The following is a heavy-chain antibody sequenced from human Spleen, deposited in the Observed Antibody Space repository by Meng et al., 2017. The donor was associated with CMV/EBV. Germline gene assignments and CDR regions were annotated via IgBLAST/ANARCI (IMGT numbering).Heavy chain of an antibody. Sequence: LQLQESGPGLVKPSETLSLTCTVSGGSSSSSSYYWGWIRQPPGKGLEWIGSIYYSGSTYYNPSLKSRVTMSVDTSKNQFSLKLSSVTAADTAVYYCAREMEGGGTYDYWGQGTLVTVSS. CDR3: AREMEGGGTYDY. V-gene: IGHV4-39*07. J-gene: IGHJ4*02. CDR2: IYYSGST. CDR1: GGSSSSSSYY. D-gene: IGHD3-16*01.